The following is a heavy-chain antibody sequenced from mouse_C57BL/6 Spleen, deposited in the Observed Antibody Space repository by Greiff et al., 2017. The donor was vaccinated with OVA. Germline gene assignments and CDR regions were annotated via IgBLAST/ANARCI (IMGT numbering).Heavy chain of an antibody. V-gene: IGHV1-42*01. CDR2: INPSTGGT. Sequence: EVMLVESGPELVKPGASVKISCKASGYSFTGYYMNWVKQSPEKSLEWIGEINPSTGGTTYNQKFKAKATLTVDKSSSTAYMQLKSLTSEDSAVYYCARGAIYYGYDWFAYWGQGTLVTVSA. J-gene: IGHJ3*01. D-gene: IGHD2-2*01. CDR3: ARGAIYYGYDWFAY. CDR1: GYSFTGYY.